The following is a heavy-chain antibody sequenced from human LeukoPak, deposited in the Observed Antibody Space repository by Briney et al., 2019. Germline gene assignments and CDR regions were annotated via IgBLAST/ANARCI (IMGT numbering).Heavy chain of an antibody. CDR1: AFTFSDFA. CDR3: AKARDTAMVFDY. J-gene: IGHJ4*02. Sequence: GGSLRLSCAASAFTFSDFAMNWVRQAPGKGLEWVASITSTGGGTYYTDAVKGRFTVSRDNSKNTLYLQMNSLRAEGTAVYYCAKARDTAMVFDYWGQGTLVTVSS. D-gene: IGHD5-18*01. V-gene: IGHV3-23*01. CDR2: ITSTGGGT.